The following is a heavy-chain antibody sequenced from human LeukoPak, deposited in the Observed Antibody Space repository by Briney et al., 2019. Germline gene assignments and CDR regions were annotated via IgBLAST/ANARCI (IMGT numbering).Heavy chain of an antibody. CDR1: GGTFSSYA. V-gene: IGHV1-69*05. Sequence: ASVKVSCKASGGTFSSYAFSWVRQAPGQGLQWMGGIIPILGTTNYAQQFQGRVTMTTDESTSTAFMELSSLRSEDTAIYYCATDVGSATMGFDSWGQGTLLTVSS. D-gene: IGHD1-26*01. CDR2: IIPILGTT. CDR3: ATDVGSATMGFDS. J-gene: IGHJ5*01.